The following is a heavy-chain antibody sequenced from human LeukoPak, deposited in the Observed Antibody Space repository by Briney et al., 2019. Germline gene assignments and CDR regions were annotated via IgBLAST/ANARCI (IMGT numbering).Heavy chain of an antibody. J-gene: IGHJ1*01. CDR2: ISGNGDKT. V-gene: IGHV3-64*01. D-gene: IGHD6-19*01. CDR3: ARAPPFERIGWYGEDEF. Sequence: PGGSLRLSCAASGFTFSSYAMHWVRQAPGKGPEYVAAISGNGDKTHYGSSVQGRFTVSRDNSKNTLYLQMGSLRTEDMAVYYCARAPPFERIGWYGEDEFRGQGTLVTVSS. CDR1: GFTFSSYA.